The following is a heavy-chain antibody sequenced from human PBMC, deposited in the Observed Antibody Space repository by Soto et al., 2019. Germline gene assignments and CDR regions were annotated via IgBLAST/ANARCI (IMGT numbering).Heavy chain of an antibody. D-gene: IGHD2-2*01. CDR2: IKQDGGEK. CDR1: GFTFSMYW. Sequence: EVQLVESGGGSVQPGESLRLSCVASGFTFSMYWMSWFRQGRGKGPEWMARIKQDGGEKYYGDSVKCRFTVSRDNAKNSLYLQLHSLQADDASIYYCVRKQLILPADALYYGVEVWGQETTVTVSS. CDR3: VRKQLILPADALYYGVEV. J-gene: IGHJ6*02. V-gene: IGHV3-7*01.